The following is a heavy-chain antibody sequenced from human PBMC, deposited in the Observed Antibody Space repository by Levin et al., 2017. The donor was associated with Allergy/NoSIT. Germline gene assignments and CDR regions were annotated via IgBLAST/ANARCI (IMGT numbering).Heavy chain of an antibody. V-gene: IGHV4-59*12. CDR3: ARDRVLRHSSSWWYDGMDG. CDR2: IYYSGST. D-gene: IGHD6-13*01. CDR1: GGSISSYY. J-gene: IGHJ6*02. Sequence: PSETLSLTCTVSGGSISSYYWSWIRQPPGKGLEWIGYIYYSGSTNYNPSLKSRVTISVDTSKNQFSLKLSSVTAADTAVCYGARDRVLRHSSSWWYDGMDGWGQGTTVTGSS.